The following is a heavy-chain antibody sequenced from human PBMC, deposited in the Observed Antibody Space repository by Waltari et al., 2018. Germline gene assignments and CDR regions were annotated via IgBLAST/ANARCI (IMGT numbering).Heavy chain of an antibody. D-gene: IGHD4-17*01. Sequence: QVQLQESGPGLVKPSETLSLTCTVSGGSISSYYWSWIRQPPGKGLEWIGYIYYSGSTNYNPSLKSRVTISVDTSKNQFSLKLSSVTAADTAVYYSARETVTTNWFDPWGQGTLVTVSS. CDR2: IYYSGST. J-gene: IGHJ5*02. CDR1: GGSISSYY. CDR3: ARETVTTNWFDP. V-gene: IGHV4-59*01.